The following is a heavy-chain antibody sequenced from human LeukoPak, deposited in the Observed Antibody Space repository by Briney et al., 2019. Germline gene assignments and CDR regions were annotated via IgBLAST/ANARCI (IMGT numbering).Heavy chain of an antibody. J-gene: IGHJ5*02. CDR2: MNPNSGNT. CDR1: GYTFTSYD. V-gene: IGHV1-8*03. Sequence: ASVKVSCKASGYTFTSYDINWVRQATGQGLEWMGWMNPNSGNTGYAQKFQGRVTITRNTSISTAYMELSSLRSEDTAVYYCARGRSRENWFDPWGQGTLVNVSS. CDR3: ARGRSRENWFDP.